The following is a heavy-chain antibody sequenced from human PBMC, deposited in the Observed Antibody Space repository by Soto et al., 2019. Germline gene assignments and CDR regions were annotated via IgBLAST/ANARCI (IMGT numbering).Heavy chain of an antibody. CDR1: GYTLTELS. V-gene: IGHV1-24*01. D-gene: IGHD2-8*01. CDR2: FDPEDGET. J-gene: IGHJ2*01. Sequence: ASVKVSCKVSGYTLTELSMHWVRQAPGKGLEWMGGFDPEDGETIYAQKFQGRVTMTEDTSTDTAYMELSSLRSEDTAVYYCATVPYCTNGVCYTSGGWYFELWGRGTLVTVSS. CDR3: ATVPYCTNGVCYTSGGWYFEL.